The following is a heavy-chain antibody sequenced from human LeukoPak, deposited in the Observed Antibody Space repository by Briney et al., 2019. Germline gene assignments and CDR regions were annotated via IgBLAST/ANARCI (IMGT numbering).Heavy chain of an antibody. CDR1: GYTFTSCD. D-gene: IGHD2-2*01. CDR3: ARAVEVVPAAISDY. CDR2: ISTYNGNT. V-gene: IGHV1-18*01. Sequence: GASVKVSCKASGYTFTSCDISWVRQAPGQGLEWMGWISTYNGNTNYAQILQGRVTMTTDTSTSTAYMELRSLRSDDTAVYYCARAVEVVPAAISDYWGQGTLVTVSS. J-gene: IGHJ4*02.